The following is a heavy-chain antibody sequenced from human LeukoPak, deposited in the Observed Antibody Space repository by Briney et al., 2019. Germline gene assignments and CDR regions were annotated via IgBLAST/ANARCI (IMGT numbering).Heavy chain of an antibody. CDR3: ARAGSSGLLFDP. CDR1: VYSISSGYY. CDR2: IYHSGST. J-gene: IGHJ5*02. D-gene: IGHD6-19*01. Sequence: PSDTLSLTCAVSVYSISSGYYWGWIRQPPGKGLEWIGSIYHSGSTYYNPSLKSRVTISVDTSKNQFSLKLSSVTAADTAVYYCARAGSSGLLFDPWGQGTLVTVSS. V-gene: IGHV4-38-2*01.